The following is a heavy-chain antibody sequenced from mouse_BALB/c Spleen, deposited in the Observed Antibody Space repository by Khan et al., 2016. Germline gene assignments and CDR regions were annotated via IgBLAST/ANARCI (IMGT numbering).Heavy chain of an antibody. CDR1: GYSITSGYG. CDR2: IRYSGST. CDR3: ARTARIEY. D-gene: IGHD3-3*01. V-gene: IGHV3-2*02. J-gene: IGHJ2*01. Sequence: EVQLVETGPGLVKPSQSLSLTCTVTGYSITSGYGWNWIRQFPGNKLEWMGYIRYSGSTNYNPSLKSRNSITRDTSKNQYFLQLNSVTTEDTATYYCARTARIEYWGQGTTLTVSS.